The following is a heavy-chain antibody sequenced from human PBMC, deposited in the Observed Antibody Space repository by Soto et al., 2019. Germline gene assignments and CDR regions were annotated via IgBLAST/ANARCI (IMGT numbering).Heavy chain of an antibody. CDR3: ARDWGSPQYDFWSGPLYYYYYGMDV. D-gene: IGHD3-3*01. Sequence: EELRVPLAVSGCAMRRGSYWGWVRQVCRKGLESVGGVYHSGNTYSNPSLKSRVTIAVDTSKNQSSLKRSSVTAADTAVYYCARDWGSPQYDFWSGPLYYYYYGMDVCVQGTPVTVSS. CDR2: VYHSGNT. CDR1: GCAMRRGSY. V-gene: IGHV4-38-2*02. J-gene: IGHJ6*02.